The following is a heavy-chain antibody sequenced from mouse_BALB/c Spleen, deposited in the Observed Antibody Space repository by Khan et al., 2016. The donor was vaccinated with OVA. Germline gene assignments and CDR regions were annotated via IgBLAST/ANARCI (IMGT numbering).Heavy chain of an antibody. V-gene: IGHV5-17*02. CDR3: ARTGYYYFDY. CDR1: GFTFSGFG. D-gene: IGHD1-1*01. CDR2: ISSGSSTI. Sequence: EVELVESGGGLVQPGRSRKLSCAASGFTFSGFGMHWVRQAPEKGLEWVAYISSGSSTIYYADTVKGRFTISRDNPNNTLFLQMTSLRSEDTAMYFCARTGYYYFDYWGQGTTLTVSS. J-gene: IGHJ2*01.